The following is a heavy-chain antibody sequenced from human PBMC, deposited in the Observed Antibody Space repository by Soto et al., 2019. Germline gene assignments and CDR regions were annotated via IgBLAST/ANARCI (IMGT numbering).Heavy chain of an antibody. D-gene: IGHD6-13*01. CDR2: INTNTGNP. Sequence: ASVKVSCKASGYTFTSYAMNWVRQAPGQGLEWMGWINTNTGNPTYAQGFTGRFVFSLDTSVSTAYLQICSLKAEDTAVYYCARDLDSSRWYHYYYGMDVWGQGTTVIVSS. J-gene: IGHJ6*02. V-gene: IGHV7-4-1*01. CDR1: GYTFTSYA. CDR3: ARDLDSSRWYHYYYGMDV.